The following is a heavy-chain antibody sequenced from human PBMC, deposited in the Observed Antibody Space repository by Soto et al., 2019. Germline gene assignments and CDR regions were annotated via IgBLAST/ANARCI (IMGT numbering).Heavy chain of an antibody. J-gene: IGHJ6*02. Sequence: QVQLVQSGAEVKKPGSSVKVSCKASGGTFSSYTISWVRQAPGQGLEWMGRIIPILGIANYAQKFQGRVKITADQSTSTAYMELSSLRSEDTAVYYCALNTRIGYYYYGMDVWGQGTTVTVSS. CDR3: ALNTRIGYYYYGMDV. CDR2: IIPILGIA. CDR1: GGTFSSYT. V-gene: IGHV1-69*02. D-gene: IGHD2-2*02.